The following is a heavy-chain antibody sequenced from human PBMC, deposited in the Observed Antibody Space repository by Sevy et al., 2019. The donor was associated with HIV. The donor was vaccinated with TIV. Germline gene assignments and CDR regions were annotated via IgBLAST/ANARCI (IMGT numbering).Heavy chain of an antibody. J-gene: IGHJ6*02. CDR1: GYIFSDYW. V-gene: IGHV5-51*01. D-gene: IGHD6-13*01. CDR3: ARATAGTAPHFSYYTMDV. Sequence: GESLKISCKGSGYIFSDYWIGWVRQMPGKGLEWMGIIYPGDSDTRYSPSSQGQVTISADKSISTDYLQWSSLKASDTAMYYCARATAGTAPHFSYYTMDVWGQGTTVTVSS. CDR2: IYPGDSDT.